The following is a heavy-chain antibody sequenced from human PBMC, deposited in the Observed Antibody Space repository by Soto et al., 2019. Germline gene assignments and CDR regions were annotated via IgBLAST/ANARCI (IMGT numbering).Heavy chain of an antibody. Sequence: ASVKVSCKASGYTFTNNVIHWLRQAPGQTLEWMGWIHTAKGNTKYSQKFEARVTLTRDTAASTAYMERNSLRSDDTAVYYCARDPIWTYTWNYARLNYLDPWGQGTLVTGSS. CDR2: IHTAKGNT. CDR3: ARDPIWTYTWNYARLNYLDP. J-gene: IGHJ5*02. D-gene: IGHD1-7*01. CDR1: GYTFTNNV. V-gene: IGHV1-3*04.